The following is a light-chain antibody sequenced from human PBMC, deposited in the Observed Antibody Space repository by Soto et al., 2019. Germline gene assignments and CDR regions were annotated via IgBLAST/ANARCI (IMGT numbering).Light chain of an antibody. J-gene: IGLJ2*01. V-gene: IGLV2-14*01. CDR1: ISDIGGYNF. CDR2: DVN. Sequence: QSALTQPASVSGSPGQSITISCTGTISDIGGYNFISWYQHHPGKAPKLVIYDVNNRPSGISYRFSGAKSGNTASLTISGLQAEDEAYYYCASYTRPTTLGFGGGTKVTVL. CDR3: ASYTRPTTLG.